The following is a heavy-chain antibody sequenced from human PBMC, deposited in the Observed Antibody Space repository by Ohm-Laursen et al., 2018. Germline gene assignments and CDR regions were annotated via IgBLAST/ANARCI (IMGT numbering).Heavy chain of an antibody. CDR1: GYTFTGYY. J-gene: IGHJ4*02. Sequence: GASVKVSCKASGYTFTGYYMHWVRQAPGQGLEWMGWINPNSGGTNYAQKFQGRVTMTRDTSISTAYMELSRLRSDDTAVYYCARSIYDSSAPLFGYWGQGTLVTVSS. CDR3: ARSIYDSSAPLFGY. D-gene: IGHD3-22*01. CDR2: INPNSGGT. V-gene: IGHV1-2*02.